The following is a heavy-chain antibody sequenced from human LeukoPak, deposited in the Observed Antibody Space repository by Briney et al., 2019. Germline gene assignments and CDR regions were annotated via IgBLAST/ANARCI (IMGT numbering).Heavy chain of an antibody. Sequence: ASVKVSCKASGGTFSSYAISWVRQAPGQGLEWMGGIIPIFGTANYAQKFQGRVTITTDESTSTAYMELSSLRSEDTAVYYCASGCSSCYHTSRSDAFDIWGQGTMVTVSS. V-gene: IGHV1-69*05. CDR2: IIPIFGTA. CDR1: GGTFSSYA. D-gene: IGHD2-2*01. CDR3: ASGCSSCYHTSRSDAFDI. J-gene: IGHJ3*02.